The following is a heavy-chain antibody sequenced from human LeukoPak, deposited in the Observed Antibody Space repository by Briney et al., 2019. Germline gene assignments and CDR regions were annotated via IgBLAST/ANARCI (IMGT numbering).Heavy chain of an antibody. CDR3: ARGADSSGYYSIFYFDY. J-gene: IGHJ4*02. D-gene: IGHD3-22*01. Sequence: SETLSLTCTVSGGSISNSYWSWIRQPPGKGLEWIGYIYYSGSTNYNPSLKSRVTISVDTSKNQFSLKLSSVTAADTAVYYCARGADSSGYYSIFYFDYWGQGTLVTVSS. CDR1: GGSISNSY. V-gene: IGHV4-59*01. CDR2: IYYSGST.